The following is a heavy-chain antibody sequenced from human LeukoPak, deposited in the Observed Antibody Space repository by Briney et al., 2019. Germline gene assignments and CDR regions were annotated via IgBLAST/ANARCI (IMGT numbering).Heavy chain of an antibody. V-gene: IGHV3-23*01. J-gene: IGHJ2*01. CDR2: ISSSGSGGNT. D-gene: IGHD1-26*01. CDR3: AKDRTVGASYRYFDL. Sequence: SGGSLRLSCAASGFTFSSYAMSWARQAPGKGLEWVSGISSSGSGGNTCYADSVKGRFTISRDSSRNTLFLHMNTLRAEDTAIYYCAKDRTVGASYRYFDLWGRGTLVTVSS. CDR1: GFTFSSYA.